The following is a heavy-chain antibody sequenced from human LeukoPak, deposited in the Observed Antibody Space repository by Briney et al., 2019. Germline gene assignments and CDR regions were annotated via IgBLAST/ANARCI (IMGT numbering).Heavy chain of an antibody. CDR1: GFTFSSYG. CDR2: ISGSGGST. D-gene: IGHD5-12*01. CDR3: AKARVGGYDYGYYYMDV. J-gene: IGHJ6*03. Sequence: QAGGSLRLSCAASGFTFSSYGMSWVRQAPGKGLEWVSAISGSGGSTYYADSVKGRFTISRDNSKNTLYLQMNSLRAEDTAVYYCAKARVGGYDYGYYYMDVWGKGTTVTISS. V-gene: IGHV3-23*01.